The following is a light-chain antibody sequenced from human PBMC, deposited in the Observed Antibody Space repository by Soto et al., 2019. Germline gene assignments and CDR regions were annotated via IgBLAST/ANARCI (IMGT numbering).Light chain of an antibody. CDR2: DAF. CDR3: QQYDGFSRT. CDR1: QSVSVW. V-gene: IGKV1-5*01. Sequence: DIQMTQPPSTLSASVGDRVSISCRASQSVSVWVAWYQQKPGAAPKLLIYDAFTVDTGVPSRFSGSGSGTEFTLTINSLQPEDFATYYCQQYDGFSRTFGQGTKVDIK. J-gene: IGKJ1*01.